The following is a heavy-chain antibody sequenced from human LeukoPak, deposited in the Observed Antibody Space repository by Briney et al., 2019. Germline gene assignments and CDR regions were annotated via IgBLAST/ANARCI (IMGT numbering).Heavy chain of an antibody. J-gene: IGHJ4*02. CDR2: IIPILGIA. Sequence: GASVKVSCKASGGTFSSYAISWVRQAPGQGLEWMGRIIPILGIANYAQKFQGRVTMTRDTSTSTVYMELSSLRSEDTAAYYCARDNAAVDYWGQGTLVTVSS. CDR3: ARDNAAVDY. V-gene: IGHV1-69*04. D-gene: IGHD6-25*01. CDR1: GGTFSSYA.